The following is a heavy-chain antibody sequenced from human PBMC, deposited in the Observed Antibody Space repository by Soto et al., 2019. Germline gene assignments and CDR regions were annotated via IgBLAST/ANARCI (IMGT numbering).Heavy chain of an antibody. V-gene: IGHV1-2*02. CDR2: INPNSGGT. Sequence: GSVKVSCKASGYAFTGYYMHLVRQAPGQGLEWMGWINPNSGGTNYAQKFQVRVTMTRYTSISTAYMELSRLRSDDTAVYYCARAGKEYYDSSGYRLYYFDYWGQGTMVTVSS. CDR3: ARAGKEYYDSSGYRLYYFDY. CDR1: GYAFTGYY. J-gene: IGHJ4*02. D-gene: IGHD3-22*01.